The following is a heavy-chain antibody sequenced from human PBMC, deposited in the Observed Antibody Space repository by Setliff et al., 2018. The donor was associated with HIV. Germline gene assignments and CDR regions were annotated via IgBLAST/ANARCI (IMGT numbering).Heavy chain of an antibody. Sequence: GGSLRLSCAASGFSFTSHAMNWVRQAPGKGLEWVSSISGSGAATYYADSVRGRFTVSRDNSKNTVYLQMHSLRVEDTAIFYCAQQYSMYYYYYMDVWGKGTTVTVSS. CDR1: GFSFTSHA. V-gene: IGHV3-23*01. CDR3: AQQYSMYYYYYMDV. J-gene: IGHJ6*03. CDR2: ISGSGAAT. D-gene: IGHD6-6*01.